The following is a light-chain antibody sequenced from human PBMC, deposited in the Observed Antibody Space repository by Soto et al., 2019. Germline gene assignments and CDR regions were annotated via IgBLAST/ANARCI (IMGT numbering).Light chain of an antibody. V-gene: IGKV1-16*01. CDR1: QGISNY. CDR2: AAS. CDR3: QQYKIYSQT. J-gene: IGKJ1*01. Sequence: DIQMTQSPSSLSASVGDRVTITCRASQGISNYLAWYQQKPGKVPKLLIYAASTLESGVPSRFSGSGYGTGFTLTISSLQPDDFATYYCQQYKIYSQTFGQGTKVDIK.